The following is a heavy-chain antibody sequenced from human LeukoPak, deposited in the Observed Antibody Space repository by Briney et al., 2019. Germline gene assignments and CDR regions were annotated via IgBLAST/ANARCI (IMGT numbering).Heavy chain of an antibody. V-gene: IGHV4-31*03. CDR2: IYYSGST. CDR3: ARDPGYSYGDYYYYMDV. D-gene: IGHD5-18*01. CDR1: GGSISSGGYY. Sequence: KASENLSLTCTVSGGSISSGGYYWSWIRQHPGKGLEWIGYIYYSGSTYYNPSLKSRVTISVDTSKNQFSLKLSSVTAADTAVYYCARDPGYSYGDYYYYMDVWGKGTTVTVSS. J-gene: IGHJ6*03.